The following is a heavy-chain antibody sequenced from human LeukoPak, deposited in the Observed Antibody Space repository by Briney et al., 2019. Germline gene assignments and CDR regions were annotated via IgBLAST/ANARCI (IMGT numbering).Heavy chain of an antibody. D-gene: IGHD3-3*01. CDR3: AKDVKAASGDYYFDY. Sequence: PGGSLRLSCAASGFTFSRYALNWARQSPGKGLEWVSTVSVSGGSTYYADSVKGRFTISRDNSENTLYLQMNSLRAEDTAVYYCAKDVKAASGDYYFDYWGQGTLVTVSS. V-gene: IGHV3-23*01. CDR1: GFTFSRYA. J-gene: IGHJ4*02. CDR2: VSVSGGST.